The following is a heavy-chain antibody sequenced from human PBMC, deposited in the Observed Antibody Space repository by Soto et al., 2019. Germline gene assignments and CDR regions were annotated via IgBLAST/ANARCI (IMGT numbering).Heavy chain of an antibody. J-gene: IGHJ6*02. CDR2: INHSGST. Sequence: SETLSLTCAVYGGSFSGYYWSWIRQPPGKGLEWIGEINHSGSTNYNPSLKSRVTISVDTSKNQFSLKLSSVTAADTAVYYCASYSSRTYYYYGVDVWGQGTTVTVSS. V-gene: IGHV4-34*01. CDR1: GGSFSGYY. D-gene: IGHD6-13*01. CDR3: ASYSSRTYYYYGVDV.